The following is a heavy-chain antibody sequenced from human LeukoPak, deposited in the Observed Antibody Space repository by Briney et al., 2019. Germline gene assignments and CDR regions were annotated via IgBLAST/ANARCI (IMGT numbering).Heavy chain of an antibody. CDR1: GFTISNYD. CDR3: AKAPSYSSGWPYYYYMDV. Sequence: GGSLRLSCAASGFTISNYDMYWVRQAPGKGLECVSVISRNDGNTYYADSVKGRFTISRDNSRNTMFLQMNSLRAEDTAVYYCAKAPSYSSGWPYYYYMDVWGKGTTVTVSS. D-gene: IGHD6-19*01. CDR2: ISRNDGNT. V-gene: IGHV3-23*01. J-gene: IGHJ6*03.